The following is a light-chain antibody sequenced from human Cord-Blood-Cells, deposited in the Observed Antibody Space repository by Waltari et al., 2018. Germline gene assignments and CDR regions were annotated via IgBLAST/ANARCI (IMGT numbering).Light chain of an antibody. V-gene: IGLV2-14*01. J-gene: IGLJ1*01. CDR3: SSYTSSSTYV. CDR2: EVS. CDR1: SSDVAGFHY. Sequence: SALTHPPPVSGSPGPSITISCAGPSSDVAGFHYSPWYQQHPGKAPKLMIYEVSNRPSGVSNRFSGSKSGNTASLTISGLQAEDEADYYCSSYTSSSTYVFGTGTKVTVL.